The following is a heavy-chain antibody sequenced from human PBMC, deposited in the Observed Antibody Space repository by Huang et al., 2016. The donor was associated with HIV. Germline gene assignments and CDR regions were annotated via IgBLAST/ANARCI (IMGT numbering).Heavy chain of an antibody. CDR2: IKQDEREK. J-gene: IGHJ6*02. CDR3: ATKTGAMDI. V-gene: IGHV3-7*01. Sequence: VESGGRLVQPGGSIRLSCVGSTFRFGAYWMSWVGQTPGKGLEWVANIKQDEREKYYVESVKGRFNISRDNAKKILFLQMDNVRVEDTATYYCATKTGAMDIWGQGTAVTVS. D-gene: IGHD1-7*01. CDR1: TFRFGAYW.